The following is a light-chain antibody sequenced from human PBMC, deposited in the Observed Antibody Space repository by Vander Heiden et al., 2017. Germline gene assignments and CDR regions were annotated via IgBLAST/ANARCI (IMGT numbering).Light chain of an antibody. CDR3: NSRDSSGNHP. J-gene: IGLJ2*01. Sequence: SELTQAPAVSVALGQTVRITCQGDSLRSYYASWYQQNPGQAPVLVIYGKNNRPSGIPDRFSGSSSGNTASFTITGAQAEDEADYDCNSRDSSGNHPFGGGTKLTVL. CDR2: GKN. CDR1: SLRSYY. V-gene: IGLV3-19*01.